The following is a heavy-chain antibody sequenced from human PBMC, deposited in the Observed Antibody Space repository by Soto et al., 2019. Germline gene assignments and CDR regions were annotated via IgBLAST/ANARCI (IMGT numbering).Heavy chain of an antibody. J-gene: IGHJ6*02. D-gene: IGHD3-10*01. CDR2: INHSGST. CDR1: GGSFSGYY. CDR3: ARGPWARYYGSGGYYPYYYYGMDV. V-gene: IGHV4-34*01. Sequence: SETLSLTCAVYGGSFSGYYWSWIRQPPGKGLEWIGEINHSGSTNYNPSLKSRVTISVDTSKNQFSLKLSSVTAADTAVYYCARGPWARYYGSGGYYPYYYYGMDVWGQGTTVTVSS.